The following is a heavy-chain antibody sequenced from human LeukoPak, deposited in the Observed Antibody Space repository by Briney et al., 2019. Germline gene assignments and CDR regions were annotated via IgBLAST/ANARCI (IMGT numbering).Heavy chain of an antibody. D-gene: IGHD4-17*01. J-gene: IGHJ4*02. V-gene: IGHV3-53*01. CDR1: EFIVSINY. CDR3: ARDRLHYGEYEKTFDY. CDR2: IYSRGDT. Sequence: GGSLRLSCAASEFIVSINYMTWVRQAPGKGLEWVSLIYSRGDTKYADSVKGRFTISRDNGKNSLYLQMNSLRAEDTAVYYCARDRLHYGEYEKTFDYWGQGTLVTVSS.